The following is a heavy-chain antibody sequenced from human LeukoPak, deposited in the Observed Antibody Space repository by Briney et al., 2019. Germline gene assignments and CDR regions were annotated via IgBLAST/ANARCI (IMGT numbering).Heavy chain of an antibody. D-gene: IGHD3-3*01. Sequence: GASVKVSCKASGGTFSSYAISWVRQAPGQGLEWMGGIIPIFGTANYAQKFQGRVTITADESTSTAYMELSSLRSEDTAVYYCARRDFRRYDFWSGYYYGMDVWGQGTTVTVSS. V-gene: IGHV1-69*13. CDR1: GGTFSSYA. CDR2: IIPIFGTA. CDR3: ARRDFRRYDFWSGYYYGMDV. J-gene: IGHJ6*02.